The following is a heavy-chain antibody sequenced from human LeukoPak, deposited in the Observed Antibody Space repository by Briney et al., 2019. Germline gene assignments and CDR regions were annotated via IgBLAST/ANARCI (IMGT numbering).Heavy chain of an antibody. J-gene: IGHJ4*02. CDR3: AKGHYYGLYRVVDY. CDR1: GFTFSSYG. V-gene: IGHV3-30*18. Sequence: GGSLRLSCAASGFTFSSYGMHWVRQAPGKGLEWVAVISYDGSNKYYADSVKGRFTISRDNSKNTLYLQMNSLRAEDTAVYYCAKGHYYGLYRVVDYWGQGTLVTVSS. D-gene: IGHD3-10*01. CDR2: ISYDGSNK.